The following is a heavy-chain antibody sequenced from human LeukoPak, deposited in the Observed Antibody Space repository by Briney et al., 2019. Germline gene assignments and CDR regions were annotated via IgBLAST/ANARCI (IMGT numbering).Heavy chain of an antibody. Sequence: ASVKVSCKAFGYTFTGYYMHWVRHAPGQGLEWRGWINPNSGGPDYAQKFQGRVTLTRVTSSSPAYMGLSGLRSDDTAVYYCARLSGYCSGGYCYFDYWGQGTLVTVYS. CDR1: GYTFTGYY. CDR3: ARLSGYCSGGYCYFDY. CDR2: INPNSGGP. V-gene: IGHV1-2*02. D-gene: IGHD2-15*01. J-gene: IGHJ4*02.